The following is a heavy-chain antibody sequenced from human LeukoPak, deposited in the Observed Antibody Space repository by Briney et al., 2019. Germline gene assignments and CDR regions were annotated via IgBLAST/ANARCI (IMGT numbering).Heavy chain of an antibody. CDR1: GFTFSNAW. Sequence: SGGSLRLSCAASGFTFSNAWMSWVRQAPGKGLEWVGRIKSKTDGGTTDYAAPVKGRFTISRDDSKNTLYLQMNSLKTEDTAVYYCTTDSRDYVWGSYRYSDYWGQGTLVTVSS. V-gene: IGHV3-15*01. D-gene: IGHD3-16*02. J-gene: IGHJ4*02. CDR3: TTDSRDYVWGSYRYSDY. CDR2: IKSKTDGGTT.